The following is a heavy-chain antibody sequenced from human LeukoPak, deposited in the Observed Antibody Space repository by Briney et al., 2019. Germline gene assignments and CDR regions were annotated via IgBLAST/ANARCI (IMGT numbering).Heavy chain of an antibody. CDR1: GFTFSSYS. CDR2: ISSSSSTI. Sequence: PGGSLRLSCAVSGFTFSSYSMNWVRQAPGKGLEWVSYISSSSSTIYYADSVKGRFAISRDNAKNSLYLQMNSLRDEDTAVYYCARDPQHMVVVPAATPYFDYGAQGPLVTVSS. D-gene: IGHD2-2*01. V-gene: IGHV3-48*02. CDR3: ARDPQHMVVVPAATPYFDY. J-gene: IGHJ4*02.